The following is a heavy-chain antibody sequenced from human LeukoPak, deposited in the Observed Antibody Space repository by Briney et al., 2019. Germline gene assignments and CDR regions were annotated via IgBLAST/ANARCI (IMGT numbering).Heavy chain of an antibody. CDR1: GYTFTSYY. J-gene: IGHJ2*01. CDR2: INPSGGST. Sequence: ASVKVSCKAPGYTFTSYYMHWVRQAPGQGLEWMGIINPSGGSTSYAQKFQGRVTMTRDMSTSTVYMELSSLRSDDTAVYYCARLVGATRGISYWYFDLWGRGTLVTVSS. D-gene: IGHD1-26*01. V-gene: IGHV1-46*01. CDR3: ARLVGATRGISYWYFDL.